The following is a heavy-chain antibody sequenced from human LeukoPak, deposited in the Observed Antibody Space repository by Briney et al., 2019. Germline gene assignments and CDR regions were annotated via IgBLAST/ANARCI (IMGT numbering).Heavy chain of an antibody. CDR2: ISSSSSYI. J-gene: IGHJ4*02. Sequence: GGSLRLSCAASGFTFSSYSMNWVRQAPGKGLEWVPSISSSSSYIYYADSVKGRFTISRDNAKNSLYLQMNSLRAEDTAVYYCARDPPYSSGWYLAQYFDYWGQGTLVTVSS. V-gene: IGHV3-21*01. CDR3: ARDPPYSSGWYLAQYFDY. D-gene: IGHD6-19*01. CDR1: GFTFSSYS.